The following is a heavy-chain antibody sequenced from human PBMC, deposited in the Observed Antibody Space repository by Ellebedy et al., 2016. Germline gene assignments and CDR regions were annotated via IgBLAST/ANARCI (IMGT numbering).Heavy chain of an antibody. CDR1: GFKFDDEA. Sequence: GESLKISXATSGFKFDDEAMSWYRQAPGKGLEWVGLIRRTVQGGTIYAASVRGRFTISRDDSKGIAYLQMNRLTTEDTAVYFCTKGHGGNDPFDYWGQGTLVTVSS. V-gene: IGHV3-49*03. CDR2: IRRTVQGGTI. D-gene: IGHD4-23*01. J-gene: IGHJ4*02. CDR3: TKGHGGNDPFDY.